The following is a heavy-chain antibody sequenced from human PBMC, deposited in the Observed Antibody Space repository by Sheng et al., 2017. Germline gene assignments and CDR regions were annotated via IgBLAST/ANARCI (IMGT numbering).Heavy chain of an antibody. Sequence: QVQLVESGGGVVQPGRSLRLSCAASGFTFSSYAMHWVRQAPGKGLEWVAVISYDGSNKYYADSVKGRFTISRDSSKNTLSLQMNSLRAEDTAIYYCARGSAFDIWGRGTMVTVSS. V-gene: IGHV3-30*04. J-gene: IGHJ3*02. CDR1: GFTFSSYA. CDR2: ISYDGSNK. CDR3: ARGSAFDI.